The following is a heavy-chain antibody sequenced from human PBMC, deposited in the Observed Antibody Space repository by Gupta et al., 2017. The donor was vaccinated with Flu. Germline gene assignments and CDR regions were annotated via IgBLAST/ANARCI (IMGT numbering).Heavy chain of an antibody. D-gene: IGHD1-26*01. CDR2: IYTSGST. J-gene: IGHJ3*02. CDR3: ARGWGGATREALDI. CDR1: GGSMSSYY. Sequence: QVQLQESGPGLVKPSETLSLTCTVSGGSMSSYYWSWIRQPAGEGLEWIGRIYTSGSTDYNPSLNGRVTMSVDTSKNQFSLELRSLTAADTAIYYCARGWGGATREALDIWGQGTMVAVSS. V-gene: IGHV4-4*07.